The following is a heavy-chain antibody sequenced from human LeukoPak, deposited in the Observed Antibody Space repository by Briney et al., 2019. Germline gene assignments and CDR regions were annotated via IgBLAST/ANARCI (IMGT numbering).Heavy chain of an antibody. V-gene: IGHV1-18*01. D-gene: IGHD3-22*01. J-gene: IGHJ3*02. Sequence: GASVKVSCKTSGYSFSHYGISWWRQAPGQGLEWVGWISAYNGNTNYAQKLQGRVTMTTDTSTSTAYMELRSLRSDDTAVYYCASPTYDKWGAFDIWGQGTMVTVSS. CDR1: GYSFSHYG. CDR3: ASPTYDKWGAFDI. CDR2: ISAYNGNT.